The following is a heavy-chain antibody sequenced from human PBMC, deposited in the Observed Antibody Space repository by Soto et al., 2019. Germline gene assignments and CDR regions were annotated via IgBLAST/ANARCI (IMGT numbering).Heavy chain of an antibody. Sequence: GGSLRLSCAASGFTFSSYAMSWVRQAPGKGLEWVSAISGSGGSTYYADSVKGRFTISRDNSKNTLYLQMNTLRAEDTAVYYCARGSNYYDSSAYSLFDYWGRGTLVTVSS. J-gene: IGHJ4*02. V-gene: IGHV3-23*01. CDR1: GFTFSSYA. CDR2: ISGSGGST. D-gene: IGHD3-22*01. CDR3: ARGSNYYDSSAYSLFDY.